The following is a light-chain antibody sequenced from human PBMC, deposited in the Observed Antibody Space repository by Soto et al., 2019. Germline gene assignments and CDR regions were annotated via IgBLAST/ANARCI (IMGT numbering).Light chain of an antibody. CDR2: SAS. J-gene: IGKJ5*01. Sequence: EIVLTQSPGTLSLSPVERATLSCRASQSLSGGYLAWFQQKPGQTPRLRIYSASNRATGIPDRFSGSGSGTDFTLTISRLEPEDFVVYYCQQNGSLPITFGQGTRLEIK. CDR1: QSLSGGY. CDR3: QQNGSLPIT. V-gene: IGKV3-20*01.